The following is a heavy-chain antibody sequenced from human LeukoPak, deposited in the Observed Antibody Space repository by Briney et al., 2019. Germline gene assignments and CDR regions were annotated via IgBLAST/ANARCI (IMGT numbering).Heavy chain of an antibody. CDR2: INSDGSST. J-gene: IGHJ4*02. CDR3: ARGGPAAGRFDY. Sequence: GPSLRLSCAASGFTFSIYWIHWVRQAPGNGLVWVSRINSDGSSTSYADSVKGRFTISRDNAKNTLYLQMNSLRAEDTAVYYCARGGPAAGRFDYWGQGTLVTVSS. CDR1: GFTFSIYW. V-gene: IGHV3-74*01. D-gene: IGHD6-13*01.